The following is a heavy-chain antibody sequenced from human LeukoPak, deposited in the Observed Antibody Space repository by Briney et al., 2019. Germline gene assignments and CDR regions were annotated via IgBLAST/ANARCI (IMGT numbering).Heavy chain of an antibody. D-gene: IGHD3-10*01. CDR3: AKVGLRGVFDY. CDR2: ISYDGSNK. V-gene: IGHV3-30*18. CDR1: GFTFSSYG. J-gene: IGHJ4*02. Sequence: PGRSLRLSCAASGFTFSSYGMHWVRQARGKRLEWVAVISYDGSNKYYADSVKGRFTISRDNSKNTLYLQMNSLRAEDTAVYYCAKVGLRGVFDYWGQGTLVTVSS.